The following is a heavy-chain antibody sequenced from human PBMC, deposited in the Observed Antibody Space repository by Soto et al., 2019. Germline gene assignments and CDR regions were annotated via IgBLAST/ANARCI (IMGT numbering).Heavy chain of an antibody. CDR2: INPNSGGT. Sequence: QVQLVQSGAEVKKPGASVKVSCKASGYTFTGYYMHWVRQAPGQGLEWMGWINPNSGGTNYAQKFQGRVTMTRDTSISTAYMELSRLRSDDTAVYYCARDRYSSGWYDAFDIWGQGTMVTVSS. CDR1: GYTFTGYY. V-gene: IGHV1-2*02. J-gene: IGHJ3*02. D-gene: IGHD6-19*01. CDR3: ARDRYSSGWYDAFDI.